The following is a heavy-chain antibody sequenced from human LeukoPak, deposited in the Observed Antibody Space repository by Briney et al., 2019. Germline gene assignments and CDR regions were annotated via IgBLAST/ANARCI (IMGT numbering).Heavy chain of an antibody. CDR1: GFSFGTFW. J-gene: IGHJ4*02. V-gene: IGHV3-74*01. D-gene: IGHD3-10*01. CDR2: LNTDGTST. Sequence: GSLRLSCAASGFSFGTFWMHWVRQAPGKGLEWVSRLNTDGTSTNYADSVKGRFTISRDNAKNTLYLQMNSLRAEDTSMYYCVRAPLMVRGITPPFDHWGQGTLVTVYS. CDR3: VRAPLMVRGITPPFDH.